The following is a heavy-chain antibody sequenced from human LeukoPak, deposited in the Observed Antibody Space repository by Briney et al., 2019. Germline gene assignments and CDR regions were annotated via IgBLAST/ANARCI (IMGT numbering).Heavy chain of an antibody. CDR2: INHSGST. V-gene: IGHV4-34*01. CDR1: GGSFSGYY. Sequence: SETLSLTCAVYGGSFSGYYWSWIRQPPGKGLEWIGEINHSGSTNYNPSLKSRVTISVDTSKNQFSLKLSSATAADTAVYYCARDRPGSGGSYPIFDSWGQGILVTVSS. D-gene: IGHD1-26*01. J-gene: IGHJ4*02. CDR3: ARDRPGSGGSYPIFDS.